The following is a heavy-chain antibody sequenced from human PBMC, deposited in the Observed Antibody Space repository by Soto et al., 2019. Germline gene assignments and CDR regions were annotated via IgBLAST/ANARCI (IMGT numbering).Heavy chain of an antibody. D-gene: IGHD3-10*01. CDR3: ARSRSGAVADSFDF. CDR1: GFTFSRYA. Sequence: GGSLRLSCAASGFTFSRYAIHWVRQAPGKGLEWVAVVSRDGTNKYYVDSVKGRFTISRDNSRNTLYLQMNSLRHEDAAVYYCARSRSGAVADSFDFWGQGTLVTVSS. CDR2: VSRDGTNK. J-gene: IGHJ4*02. V-gene: IGHV3-30*04.